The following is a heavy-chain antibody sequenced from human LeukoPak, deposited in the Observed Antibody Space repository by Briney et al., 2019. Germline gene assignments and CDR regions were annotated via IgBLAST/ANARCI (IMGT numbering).Heavy chain of an antibody. CDR1: GLTFIGSGE. Sequence: GRSLRLSCAASGLTFIGSGEMHWVRQAPGKGLEWVAVIWYDGSKKYYADSVKGRFTISRDNSKKTLYLQMNSLRAEDTAVYYCAGYNGMDVWGQGTTVTVSS. CDR2: IWYDGSKK. V-gene: IGHV3-33*01. D-gene: IGHD6-13*01. J-gene: IGHJ6*02. CDR3: AGYNGMDV.